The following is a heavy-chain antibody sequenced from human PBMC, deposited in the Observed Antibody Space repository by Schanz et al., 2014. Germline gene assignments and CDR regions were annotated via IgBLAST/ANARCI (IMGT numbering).Heavy chain of an antibody. CDR1: GFTFSDYS. J-gene: IGHJ4*02. D-gene: IGHD2-21*02. CDR2: ISSRSSHI. CDR3: LRERTRYGGNSYFFDH. Sequence: EVQLVESGGGWVQPGGSLRLSCAASGFTFSDYSMNWVRQAPGKGPEWVSSISSRSSHIYYADSVKGRFTVSRDNAKNSVYLQMNGLRVEYTAVDYCLRERTRYGGNSYFFDHWGQGTLVIGSS. V-gene: IGHV3-21*01.